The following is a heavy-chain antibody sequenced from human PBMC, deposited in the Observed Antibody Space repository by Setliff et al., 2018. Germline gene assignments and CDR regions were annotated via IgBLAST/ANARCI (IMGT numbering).Heavy chain of an antibody. V-gene: IGHV3-9*01. D-gene: IGHD5-18*01. Sequence: SLKISCAASGFTFDDYPMHWVRQAPGKGLEWVSGISDNSGSIAYADSVKGRFTISRDNAKNSLYLQMNSLRPEDTAIYYCASSRTWIPVLDYCGKGTLVTVSS. J-gene: IGHJ4*02. CDR2: ISDNSGSI. CDR1: GFTFDDYP. CDR3: ASSRTWIPVLDY.